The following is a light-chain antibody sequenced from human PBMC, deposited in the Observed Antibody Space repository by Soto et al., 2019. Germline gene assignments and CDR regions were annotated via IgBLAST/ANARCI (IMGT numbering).Light chain of an antibody. V-gene: IGKV3-15*01. CDR3: QQYHDWPIT. CDR2: GTS. CDR1: QSVSTH. J-gene: IGKJ5*01. Sequence: VVVTQSPATLSVSRREEATLSCGSSQSVSTHLAWYQQIPGQAPRLLIYGTSTRAAGIPARFSGRGSGTEFTFTISSLQSEDFAVYLCQQYHDWPITFGQGTRLEI.